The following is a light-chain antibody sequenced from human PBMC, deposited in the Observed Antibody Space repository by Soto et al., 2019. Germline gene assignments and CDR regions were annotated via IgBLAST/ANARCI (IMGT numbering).Light chain of an antibody. Sequence: DIQRTQSPSTLSGSVGDRVTITCRASQTISSWLAWYQQKPGKAPNLLIYDASTLESGVPSRFSGTGSGTEFTFSITSLKPEDFGTEYCQQCYMGWTFGQWTKVDIK. CDR3: QQCYMGWT. CDR1: QTISSW. J-gene: IGKJ1*01. V-gene: IGKV1-5*01. CDR2: DAS.